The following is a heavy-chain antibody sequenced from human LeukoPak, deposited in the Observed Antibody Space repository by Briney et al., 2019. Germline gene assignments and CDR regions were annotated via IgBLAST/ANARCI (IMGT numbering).Heavy chain of an antibody. CDR3: AKEHDLWHEEGNWFDT. J-gene: IGHJ5*02. CDR1: GFSFNTYS. Sequence: GGSLRLSCTTSGFSFNTYSMSWVRQAPGKGLEWVSAINDDTPYYTDSVKGRFTVSRDNSKDTLYLHLNSLRAEDAAIYYCAKEHDLWHEEGNWFDTWGQGVLVTVSS. V-gene: IGHV3-23*01. D-gene: IGHD3-3*01. CDR2: INDDTP.